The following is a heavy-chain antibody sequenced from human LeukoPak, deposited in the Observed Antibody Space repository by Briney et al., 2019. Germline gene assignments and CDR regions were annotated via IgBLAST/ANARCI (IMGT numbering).Heavy chain of an antibody. Sequence: ASVKVSCKASGSIFSDYYMHWVRQVPGRGLEWMGWISRRSCATKIAPKFQGRVTLTRDISISTAYVELTNLASDDTAVYYCVSWAGGNSDVASFDFWGQGTLVLVSS. CDR3: VSWAGGNSDVASFDF. CDR2: ISRRSCAT. D-gene: IGHD2-21*01. CDR1: GSIFSDYY. V-gene: IGHV1-2*02. J-gene: IGHJ4*02.